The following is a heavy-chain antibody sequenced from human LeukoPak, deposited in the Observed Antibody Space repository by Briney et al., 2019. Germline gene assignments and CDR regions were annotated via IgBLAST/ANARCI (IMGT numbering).Heavy chain of an antibody. CDR2: IGTSSSTI. D-gene: IGHD3-3*01. J-gene: IGHJ4*02. CDR3: ARDRGTFGVVDS. V-gene: IGHV3-48*04. Sequence: GGSLRLSCAASGFRFSSHSFHWVRQSPGKGLEWVAYIGTSSSTIYQAKSVKGRFSSSRDNAKNSLFLQMDSLRVEDTAVYYCARDRGTFGVVDSWGQGTLVAVSS. CDR1: GFRFSSHS.